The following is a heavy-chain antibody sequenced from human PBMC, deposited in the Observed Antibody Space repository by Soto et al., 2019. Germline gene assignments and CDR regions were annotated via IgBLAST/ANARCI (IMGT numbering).Heavy chain of an antibody. CDR2: ISGSGGST. D-gene: IGHD3-9*01. V-gene: IGHV3-23*01. J-gene: IGHJ4*02. Sequence: GGSLRLSCAASGFTFSSYAMSWVRQAPGKGLEWVSAISGSGGSTYYADSVKGRFTISRDNSKNTLYLQMNSLRAEDTAVYYCAKDLVLRYFDWLSSTDYWGQGTLVTVSS. CDR1: GFTFSSYA. CDR3: AKDLVLRYFDWLSSTDY.